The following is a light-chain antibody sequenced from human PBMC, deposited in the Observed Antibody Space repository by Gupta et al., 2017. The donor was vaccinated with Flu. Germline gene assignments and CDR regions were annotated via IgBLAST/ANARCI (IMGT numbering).Light chain of an antibody. CDR3: NSNTYSSTLG. J-gene: IGLJ3*02. V-gene: IGLV2-14*01. Sequence: SALTQPASVSGSPGPSITISCTGTSSDVGGYNYVSWSQQHPGKAPKLMIYEVSKRPSGVANRFSGSESGTTASPTLSVLEEEDEADYYYNSNTYSSTLGFGGGTKLTVL. CDR1: SSDVGGYNY. CDR2: EVS.